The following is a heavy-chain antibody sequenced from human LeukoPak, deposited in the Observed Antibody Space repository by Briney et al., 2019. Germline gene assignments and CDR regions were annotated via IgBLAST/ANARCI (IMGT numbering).Heavy chain of an antibody. CDR1: GYIFTGYY. D-gene: IGHD3-10*01. J-gene: IGHJ4*02. Sequence: GASVKVSCKASGYIFTGYYMHWVRQAPGQGLEWMGWINPNSGGTNYAQKFQGRVTMTRDTSISTAYMELSRLKSDDTAVYYCARGFTVRGVLGYWGQGTLVTVSS. CDR2: INPNSGGT. CDR3: ARGFTVRGVLGY. V-gene: IGHV1-2*02.